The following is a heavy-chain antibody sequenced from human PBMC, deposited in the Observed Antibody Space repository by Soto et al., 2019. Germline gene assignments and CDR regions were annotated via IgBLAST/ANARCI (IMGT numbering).Heavy chain of an antibody. CDR1: GGSISSYY. Sequence: LEPLSLTCTVSGGSISSYYWRWIRQPPGKGLEWIGYIYYSGSTNYNPSLKSRVTISVDTSKNQFSLKLSSVTAADTAVYYCARLAADSPFLDYWGQGTLVTVSS. CDR3: ARLAADSPFLDY. CDR2: IYYSGST. V-gene: IGHV4-59*08. J-gene: IGHJ4*02. D-gene: IGHD6-13*01.